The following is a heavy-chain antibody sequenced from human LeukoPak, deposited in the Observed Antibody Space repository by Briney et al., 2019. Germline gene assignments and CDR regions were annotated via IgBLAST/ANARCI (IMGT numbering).Heavy chain of an antibody. Sequence: GASVKVSCKASGYTFTDFYMHWVRQAPGQGLEWMGWINGNSGDTKYAQKFQGRVTMTRDTSISTAYMELSRLRSDDTAIYYCARVQTTGLLEWLYWGQGALVTVSS. CDR2: INGNSGDT. V-gene: IGHV1-2*02. J-gene: IGHJ4*02. CDR3: ARVQTTGLLEWLY. CDR1: GYTFTDFY. D-gene: IGHD3-3*01.